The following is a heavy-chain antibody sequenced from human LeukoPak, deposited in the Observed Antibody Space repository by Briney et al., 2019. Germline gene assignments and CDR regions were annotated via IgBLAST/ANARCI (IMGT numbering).Heavy chain of an antibody. Sequence: GASVKVSCKTSGYTFTTYYIHWVRQAPGQGLEWLGIINPSGGTTTYAQKFQGRVTMTRDTSTSTVYMELNTLRSEDTAVYYCARGSNYYYDVTADYPRYWGQGTLVTVSS. CDR2: INPSGGTT. V-gene: IGHV1-46*01. CDR3: ARGSNYYYDVTADYPRY. D-gene: IGHD3-22*01. CDR1: GYTFTTYY. J-gene: IGHJ4*02.